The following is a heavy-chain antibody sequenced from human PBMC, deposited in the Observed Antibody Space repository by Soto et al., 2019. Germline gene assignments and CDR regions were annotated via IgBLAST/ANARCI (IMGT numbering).Heavy chain of an antibody. Sequence: GGSLRLSCAASGFTFSSYAMSWVRRAPGKGLEWVSAISGSGGSTYYADSVKGRFTISRDNSKNTLYLQMNSLRAEDTAVYYCAKAGYYYGSGSYWSLYYFDYWGQGTLVTVSS. V-gene: IGHV3-23*01. CDR1: GFTFSSYA. CDR3: AKAGYYYGSGSYWSLYYFDY. CDR2: ISGSGGST. D-gene: IGHD3-10*01. J-gene: IGHJ4*02.